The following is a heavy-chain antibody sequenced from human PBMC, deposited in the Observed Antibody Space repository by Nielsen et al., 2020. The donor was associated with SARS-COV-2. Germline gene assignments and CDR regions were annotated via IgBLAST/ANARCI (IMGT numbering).Heavy chain of an antibody. J-gene: IGHJ4*02. CDR3: ARDDDNWGSLAY. Sequence: SVKVSCKASGGTFSSYAISWVRQAPGQGLEWMGGIIPIFGTANYAQKFQGRVTITADESTSTAYMELSSLRSEDTAVYYCARDDDNWGSLAYWGQGTLVTVSS. CDR1: GGTFSSYA. D-gene: IGHD7-27*01. V-gene: IGHV1-69*13. CDR2: IIPIFGTA.